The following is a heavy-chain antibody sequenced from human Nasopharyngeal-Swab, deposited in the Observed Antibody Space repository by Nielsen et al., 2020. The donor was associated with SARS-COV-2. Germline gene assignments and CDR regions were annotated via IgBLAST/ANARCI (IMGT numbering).Heavy chain of an antibody. J-gene: IGHJ4*02. D-gene: IGHD3-9*01. CDR1: GFTFSDYY. V-gene: IGHV3-11*04. Sequence: GESLKISCAASGFTFSDYYMSWIRQAPGKGLEWVSYISSSGSTIYYADSVKGRFTTSRDNAKNSLYLQMNSLRAEDTAVYYCARYGGIQILTGYFDYWGPGTLVTVSS. CDR2: ISSSGSTI. CDR3: ARYGGIQILTGYFDY.